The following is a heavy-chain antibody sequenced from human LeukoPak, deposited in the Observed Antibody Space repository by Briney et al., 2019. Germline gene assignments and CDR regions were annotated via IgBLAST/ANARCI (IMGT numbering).Heavy chain of an antibody. CDR1: GLTFSSYA. V-gene: IGHV3-30-3*02. D-gene: IGHD3-10*01. CDR3: AKQLGGSGSH. J-gene: IGHJ4*02. Sequence: GGSLRLSCAASGLTFSSYAMHWVRQAPGKGLEWVAVISYDGSNKYYADSVKGRFTISRDNSKNTLYLQMNSLRAEDTAVYYCAKQLGGSGSHWGQGTLVTVSS. CDR2: ISYDGSNK.